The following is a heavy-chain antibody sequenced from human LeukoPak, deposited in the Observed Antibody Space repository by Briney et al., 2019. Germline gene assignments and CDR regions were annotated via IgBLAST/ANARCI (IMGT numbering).Heavy chain of an antibody. CDR2: INPNSGAT. Sequence: ASVKVSCKASGYTFAVYYIHCVLQTPGQGLWWMGWINPNSGATNYAQKFHGRVTMTRDTSISTAYMELSRLRSHDTAVYYCARGEAVAGNYYYYGMDVWGQGTTVTVSS. V-gene: IGHV1-2*02. J-gene: IGHJ6*02. CDR1: GYTFAVYY. CDR3: ARGEAVAGNYYYYGMDV. D-gene: IGHD6-19*01.